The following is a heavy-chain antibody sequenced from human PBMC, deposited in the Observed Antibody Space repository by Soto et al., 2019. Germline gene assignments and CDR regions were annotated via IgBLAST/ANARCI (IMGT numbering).Heavy chain of an antibody. V-gene: IGHV1-46*01. D-gene: IGHD2-8*02. CDR1: GYIFTTYV. CDR2: INPSGSST. J-gene: IGHJ4*02. CDR3: ARGSGRTGYFDY. Sequence: VKVSCKASGYIFTTYVIFWVRQAPGQGLEWMGMINPSGSSTTYAQKFQGRVTMTRDTSTSTVYMELSSLRSEDTAVYYCARGSGRTGYFDYWGQGTLVTVSS.